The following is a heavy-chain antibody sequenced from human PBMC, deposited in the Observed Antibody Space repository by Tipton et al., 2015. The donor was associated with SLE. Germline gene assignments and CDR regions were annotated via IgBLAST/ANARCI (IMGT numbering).Heavy chain of an antibody. CDR3: ATPGALEWEPPGY. CDR2: ISSSGSTI. D-gene: IGHD1-26*01. J-gene: IGHJ4*02. V-gene: IGHV3-11*04. Sequence: SLRLSCAASGFTFSDYYMSWIRQAPGKGLEWVSYISSSGSTIYYADSVKGRFTISRDNAKNSLYLQMNSLRAEDTAVYYCATPGALEWEPPGYWGQGTLVTVSS. CDR1: GFTFSDYY.